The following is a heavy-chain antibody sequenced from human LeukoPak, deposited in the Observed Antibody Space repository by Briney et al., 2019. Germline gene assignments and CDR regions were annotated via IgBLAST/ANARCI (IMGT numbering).Heavy chain of an antibody. Sequence: GGSLRLSCAASGFTFSNAWVSWVRQAPGKGLEWVSCIDASGVNTYYADSVKGRFTISRDNSNNTLYLQMNSLRAEDTAVYYCAKGSGSGWYGWFDPWGQGTLVTVSS. D-gene: IGHD6-19*01. CDR2: IDASGVNT. V-gene: IGHV3-23*01. CDR3: AKGSGSGWYGWFDP. CDR1: GFTFSNAW. J-gene: IGHJ5*02.